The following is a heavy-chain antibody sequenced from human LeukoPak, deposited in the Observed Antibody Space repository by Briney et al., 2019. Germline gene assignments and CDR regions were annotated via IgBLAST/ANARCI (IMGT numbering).Heavy chain of an antibody. CDR1: GYTFTGYY. J-gene: IGHJ4*02. V-gene: IGHV1-2*06. D-gene: IGHD6-13*01. CDR3: ARDRRIAAGTPGGY. CDR2: INPNSGGT. Sequence: ASVKVSCKASGYTFTGYYMHWVRQAPGQGLEWMGRINPNSGGTNYAQRFQGRVTMTWDTSISTAYMELSRLRSDDTAVYYCARDRRIAAGTPGGYWGQGTLVTVSS.